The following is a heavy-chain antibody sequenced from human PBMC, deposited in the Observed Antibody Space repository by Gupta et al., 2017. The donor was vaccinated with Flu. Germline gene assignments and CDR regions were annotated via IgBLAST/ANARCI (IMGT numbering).Heavy chain of an antibody. V-gene: IGHV4-38-2*01. CDR2: IYHSGST. Sequence: QVQLQESGPGLVKPSETLSLTCAVSGYSISSGYYWGWIRQPPGKGLEWIGSIYHSGSTYYNPSLKSRVTISVDTSKNQFSLKRSSVTAADTAVYYRATGARGRHNYYYYGMDVWGQGTTVTVSS. J-gene: IGHJ6*02. D-gene: IGHD1-26*01. CDR3: ATGARGRHNYYYYGMDV. CDR1: GYSISSGYY.